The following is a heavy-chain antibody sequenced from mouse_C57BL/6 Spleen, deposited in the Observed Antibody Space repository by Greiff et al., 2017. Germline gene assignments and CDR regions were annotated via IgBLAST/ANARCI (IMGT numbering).Heavy chain of an antibody. D-gene: IGHD2-3*01. Sequence: VQLQQSGAELVRPGASVKLSCKASGYTFTDYYINWVKQRPGQGLEWIARIYPGSGNTYYNEKFKGKATLTAEKSSSTAYMQLSSLTSEDSAVYFCASGGYDGYWAVDYWGQGTTLTVSS. CDR3: ASGGYDGYWAVDY. V-gene: IGHV1-76*01. CDR1: GYTFTDYY. CDR2: IYPGSGNT. J-gene: IGHJ2*01.